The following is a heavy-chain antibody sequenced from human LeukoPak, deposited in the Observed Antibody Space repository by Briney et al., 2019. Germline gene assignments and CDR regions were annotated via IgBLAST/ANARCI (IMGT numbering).Heavy chain of an antibody. D-gene: IGHD3-10*01. Sequence: GASVKISCKASRYPFTSYAMHWVRQAPGQRLEWMGWIHVGNGNTEYSQKFQGGVTITRDTPATTTYMELSSLRSEDTAVYYCARVDGSGPNAPNDCWGQGSLVTVSS. V-gene: IGHV1-3*01. CDR2: IHVGNGNT. J-gene: IGHJ4*02. CDR1: RYPFTSYA. CDR3: ARVDGSGPNAPNDC.